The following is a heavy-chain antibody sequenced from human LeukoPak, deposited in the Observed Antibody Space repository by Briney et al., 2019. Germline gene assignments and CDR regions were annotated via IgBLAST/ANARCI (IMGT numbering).Heavy chain of an antibody. J-gene: IGHJ5*02. CDR2: ISYDGSNK. Sequence: PGGSLRLSCAASGFTFSSYAMHWVRQAPGKGLEWVAVISYDGSNKYYADSVKGRFTISRDNSKNTLYLQMNSLRAEDTAVYYCARARRWELRSFSGWFDPWGQGTLVTVSS. V-gene: IGHV3-30-3*01. D-gene: IGHD1-26*01. CDR1: GFTFSSYA. CDR3: ARARRWELRSFSGWFDP.